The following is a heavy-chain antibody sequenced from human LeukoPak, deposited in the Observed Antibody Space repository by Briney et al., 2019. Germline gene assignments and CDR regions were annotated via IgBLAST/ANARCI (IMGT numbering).Heavy chain of an antibody. CDR1: GGSFSGYY. J-gene: IGHJ5*02. D-gene: IGHD5-18*01. CDR2: INHSGST. CDR3: ARAGYSYGNWFDP. Sequence: SETLSLTCAVYGGSFSGYYWSWIRQPPGKGLEWIGEINHSGSTNYNPSLKSRVTISVDTSKNQFSLKLSSVTAADTAVYYYARAGYSYGNWFDPWGQGTLVTVSS. V-gene: IGHV4-34*01.